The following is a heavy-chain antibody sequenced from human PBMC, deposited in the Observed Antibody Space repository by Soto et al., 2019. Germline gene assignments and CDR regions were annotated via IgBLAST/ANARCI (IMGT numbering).Heavy chain of an antibody. D-gene: IGHD6-13*01. J-gene: IGHJ5*02. CDR1: GGSISSYY. CDR3: ARDNPWIAAGFDP. CDR2: IYYSGST. Sequence: SETLSLTCTVSGGSISSYYWSWIRQPPGKGLEWIGYIYYSGSTNYNPSLKSRVTISVDTSKNQFSLKLSSVTAADTAVYYCARDNPWIAAGFDPWGQGTLVTVSS. V-gene: IGHV4-59*01.